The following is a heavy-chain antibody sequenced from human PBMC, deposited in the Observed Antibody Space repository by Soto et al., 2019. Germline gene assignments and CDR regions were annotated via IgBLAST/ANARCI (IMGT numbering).Heavy chain of an antibody. V-gene: IGHV3-30*18. CDR1: GFTFSSYG. CDR2: ISYDGSNK. D-gene: IGHD6-13*01. CDR3: AKPLPQPNSGWYLGGYDY. J-gene: IGHJ4*02. Sequence: GGSLRLSCAASGFTFSSYGMHWVRQAPGKGLEWVAVISYDGSNKYYADSVKGRFTISRDNSKNTLYLQMNSLRAEDTAVYYCAKPLPQPNSGWYLGGYDYWGQGTLVTVSS.